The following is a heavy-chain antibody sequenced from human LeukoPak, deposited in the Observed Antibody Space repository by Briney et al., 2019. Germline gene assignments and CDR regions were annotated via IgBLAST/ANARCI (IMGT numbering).Heavy chain of an antibody. CDR2: INSDGSST. V-gene: IGHV3-74*01. D-gene: IGHD1-26*01. Sequence: PGGSLRLSCAASGFTFSSYWMHWVRQAPGKGLVWVSLINSDGSSTYYADSVKGQFTISRDNAKNTLYLQMNSLRAEDTAVYYCARDQIVGATGFGYWGQGTLVTVSS. CDR1: GFTFSSYW. J-gene: IGHJ4*02. CDR3: ARDQIVGATGFGY.